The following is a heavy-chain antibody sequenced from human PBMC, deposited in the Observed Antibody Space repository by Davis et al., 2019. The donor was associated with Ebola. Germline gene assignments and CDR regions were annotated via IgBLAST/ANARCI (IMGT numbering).Heavy chain of an antibody. CDR3: TTGYSSGWYVGY. Sequence: GESLKISCTASGFTFNNAWLNWVRQAPGKGLEWVGRIKSNSDGGTTDYAAPVKGRFTISRDDSKNTLYLQMNSLKTEDTAVYYCTTGYSSGWYVGYWGQGTRVTVSS. V-gene: IGHV3-15*01. CDR1: GFTFNNAW. CDR2: IKSNSDGGTT. D-gene: IGHD6-19*01. J-gene: IGHJ4*02.